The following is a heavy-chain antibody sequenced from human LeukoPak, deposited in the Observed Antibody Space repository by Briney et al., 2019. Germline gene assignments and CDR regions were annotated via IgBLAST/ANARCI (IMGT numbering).Heavy chain of an antibody. CDR2: IKQDGSEK. CDR1: GFTFSSYW. V-gene: IGHV3-7*01. CDR3: ARDSTPGTTWGYYYYYGMDV. D-gene: IGHD1-1*01. Sequence: GGSLRLSCAASGFTFSSYWMSWVRQAPGKGLEWVANIKQDGSEKYYVDSVKGRFTISRDNSKNTLYLQMNSLRAEDTAVYYCARDSTPGTTWGYYYYYGMDVWGQGTTVTVSS. J-gene: IGHJ6*02.